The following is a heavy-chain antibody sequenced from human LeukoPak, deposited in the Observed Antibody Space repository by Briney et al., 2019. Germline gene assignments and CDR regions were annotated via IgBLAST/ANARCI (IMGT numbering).Heavy chain of an antibody. Sequence: GASVKVSCKASGYTFTGYYMHWVRQAPGQGLEWMGWINPNSGGTNYAQKFQGRVTMTRDTSISTAYMELSRLRSDDTAVYYCARDKDYGEEEGAFDIWGQGTTVTVSS. V-gene: IGHV1-2*02. CDR3: ARDKDYGEEEGAFDI. CDR1: GYTFTGYY. J-gene: IGHJ3*02. D-gene: IGHD4-17*01. CDR2: INPNSGGT.